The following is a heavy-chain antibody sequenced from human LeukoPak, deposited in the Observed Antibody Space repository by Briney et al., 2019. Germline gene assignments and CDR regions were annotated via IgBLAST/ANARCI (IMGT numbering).Heavy chain of an antibody. CDR1: GFTFRSYG. V-gene: IGHV3-30*18. CDR3: AKESKETTRYYFDS. J-gene: IGHJ4*02. CDR2: ISYDGSNK. D-gene: IGHD4-11*01. Sequence: PGKSLRLSCAASGFTFRSYGMHWVRQAPGKGLEWVAVISYDGSNKYYADSVKGRFTISRDSSKNTLYLQMNSLRAEDTAVYYCAKESKETTRYYFDSWGQGTLVTVSS.